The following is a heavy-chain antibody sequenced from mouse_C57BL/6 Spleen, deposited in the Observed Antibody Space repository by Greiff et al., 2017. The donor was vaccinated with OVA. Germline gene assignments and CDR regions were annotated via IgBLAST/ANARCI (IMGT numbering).Heavy chain of an antibody. J-gene: IGHJ4*01. CDR2: ISDGGSYT. CDR1: GFTFSSYA. CDR3: AREGDYEDYYAMDY. V-gene: IGHV5-4*01. Sequence: EVQLVESGGGLVKPGGSLKLSCAASGFTFSSYAMSWVRQTPEKRLEWVATISDGGSYTYYPDNVKGRFTISRDNAKNNLYLQMSHLKSEDTAMYYCAREGDYEDYYAMDYWGQGTSVTVSS. D-gene: IGHD2-4*01.